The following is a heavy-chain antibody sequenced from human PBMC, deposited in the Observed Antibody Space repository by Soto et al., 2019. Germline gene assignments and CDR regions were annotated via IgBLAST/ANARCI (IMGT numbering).Heavy chain of an antibody. V-gene: IGHV1-3*01. CDR1: GYTFTKQN. CDR3: AIYDYGLNGY. CDR2: LSGGSGDT. Sequence: ASVKVSCKGSGYTFTKQNMHWVRQAPGQRLEWMGWLSGGSGDTQYSQKFQGRLILTGDTSASITYMELSSLTSEDTAVYYCAIYDYGLNGYWGQGTLVTVSS. J-gene: IGHJ4*01. D-gene: IGHD3-16*01.